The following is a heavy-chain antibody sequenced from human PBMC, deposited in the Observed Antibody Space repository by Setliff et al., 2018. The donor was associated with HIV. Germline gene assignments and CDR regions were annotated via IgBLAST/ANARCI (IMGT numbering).Heavy chain of an antibody. J-gene: IGHJ5*02. Sequence: GGSLRLSCVASGFTLISYTMNWVRQAPGKGLEWVSSISRSSSSTYYTDSVKGRFTISRDNAKKSLYLQMNSLRAEDTAVYYCAREEIGAYSADNWFDPWGQGTLVTVSS. CDR3: AREEIGAYSADNWFDP. V-gene: IGHV3-21*01. D-gene: IGHD2-21*01. CDR2: ISRSSSST. CDR1: GFTLISYT.